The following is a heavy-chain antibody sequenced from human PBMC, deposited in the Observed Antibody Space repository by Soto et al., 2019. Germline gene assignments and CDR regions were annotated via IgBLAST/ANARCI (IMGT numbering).Heavy chain of an antibody. CDR1: GFTFSSYC. D-gene: IGHD3-22*01. J-gene: IGHJ4*02. Sequence: GGSLRLSCAASGFTFSSYCMHWVRQAPGKGLEWVAVIWYDGSNKYYADSVKGRFTISRDNSKNTLYLQMNSLRAEDTAVYYCARGPLDYYDSSGPYDYWGQGTLVTVSS. CDR3: ARGPLDYYDSSGPYDY. CDR2: IWYDGSNK. V-gene: IGHV3-33*01.